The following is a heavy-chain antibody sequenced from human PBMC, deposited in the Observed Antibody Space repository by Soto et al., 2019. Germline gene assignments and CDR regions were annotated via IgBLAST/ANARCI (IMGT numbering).Heavy chain of an antibody. D-gene: IGHD5-18*01. CDR2: IDWADDK. Sequence: SGPTLVNPTQTLPLTCTFSGFSLSTTGMCVSWIRQPPGKALEWLALIDWADDKYYSTSLKTRLTISKDTSKNQVVLTMTNVEPVDTATYFCSRAVGGFTYGYPDYWGQGTLVTVSS. CDR3: SRAVGGFTYGYPDY. J-gene: IGHJ4*02. CDR1: GFSLSTTGMC. V-gene: IGHV2-70*01.